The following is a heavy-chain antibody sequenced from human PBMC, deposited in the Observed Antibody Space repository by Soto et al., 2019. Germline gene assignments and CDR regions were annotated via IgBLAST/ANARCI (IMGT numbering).Heavy chain of an antibody. CDR3: AAAVPDWDVVPYCYIDV. V-gene: IGHV4-59*01. D-gene: IGHD1-26*01. J-gene: IGHJ6*03. CDR2: KYYSGSA. CDR1: GPSISSYH. Sequence: QVQLQESGPGLVKPSETLSLTCTVSGPSISSYHWSWIRQTPGKGLEWIGYKYYSGSANYNPSLKSRVTFSVDTAKNQVSLKLSSVTAADTGVYYCAAAVPDWDVVPYCYIDVWGKGTTVSVSS.